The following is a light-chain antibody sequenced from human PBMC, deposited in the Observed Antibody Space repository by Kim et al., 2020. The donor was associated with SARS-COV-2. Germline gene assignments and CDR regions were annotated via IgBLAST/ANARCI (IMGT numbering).Light chain of an antibody. V-gene: IGLV6-57*01. CDR1: SGSIADNY. CDR3: QSFYNNIWV. CDR2: DDN. Sequence: GTTVTLPCPRSSGSIADNYVQWHRQGPGSSPSTVIYDDNQRPAAVPDRFSGSIDISSNSASLTISGLMPEDEATYYCQSFYNNIWVFGGGTQLTVL. J-gene: IGLJ3*02.